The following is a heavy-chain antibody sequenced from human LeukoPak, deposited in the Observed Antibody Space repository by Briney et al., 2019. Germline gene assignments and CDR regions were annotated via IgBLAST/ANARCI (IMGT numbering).Heavy chain of an antibody. CDR2: INHSRST. J-gene: IGHJ4*02. CDR1: GGSFSGYC. Sequence: SETLSLTCAVYGGSFSGYCWSWIRQPPGKGLEWIGEINHSRSTNYNPSLKSRVTISVDTSKNQFSLKLSSVTAADTAVYYCARGYCSSTSCYGFDYWGQGTLVTVSS. V-gene: IGHV4-34*01. CDR3: ARGYCSSTSCYGFDY. D-gene: IGHD2-2*01.